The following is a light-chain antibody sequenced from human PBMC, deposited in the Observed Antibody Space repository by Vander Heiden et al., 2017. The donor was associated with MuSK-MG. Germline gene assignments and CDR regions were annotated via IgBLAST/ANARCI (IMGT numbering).Light chain of an antibody. CDR2: GKN. V-gene: IGLV3-19*01. CDR3: NSRDSSGNPNGV. CDR1: SLRSYY. Sequence: SSELTQDPAVSVALGQTVRITCQGDSLRSYYASWYQQKPGQAPVLVIYGKNNRPSGIPDRFSGSSSGNTASLTITGAQAEDEADYYCNSRDSSGNPNGVFGGGTKLTVL. J-gene: IGLJ3*02.